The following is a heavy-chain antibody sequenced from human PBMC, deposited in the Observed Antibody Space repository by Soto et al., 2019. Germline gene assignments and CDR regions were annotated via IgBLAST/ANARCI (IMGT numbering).Heavy chain of an antibody. V-gene: IGHV1-18*01. D-gene: IGHD2-2*01. CDR3: ARGPKIVVVPAAMEYYCYYGMDV. CDR1: GYTFTSYG. CDR2: ISAYNGNT. J-gene: IGHJ6*02. Sequence: ASVKVSCKASGYTFTSYGISWVRQAPGQGLEWMGWISAYNGNTNYAQKLQGRVTMTTGTSTSTAYMELRSLRSDDTAVYYCARGPKIVVVPAAMEYYCYYGMDVWGQGTTVTVSS.